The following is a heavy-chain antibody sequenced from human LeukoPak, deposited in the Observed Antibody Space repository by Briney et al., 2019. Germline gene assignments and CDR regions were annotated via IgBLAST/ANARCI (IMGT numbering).Heavy chain of an antibody. D-gene: IGHD5-12*01. CDR3: AKAAGYSGYEKLDY. CDR1: GFTFSSYA. CDR2: ISGSGGST. V-gene: IGHV3-23*01. Sequence: GGSLRLSCAASGFTFSSYAMSWVRQAPGKGLEWVSAISGSGGSTHYADSVKGRFTISRDNSKNTLYLQMNSLRAEDTAVYYCAKAAGYSGYEKLDYWGQGTLVTVSS. J-gene: IGHJ4*02.